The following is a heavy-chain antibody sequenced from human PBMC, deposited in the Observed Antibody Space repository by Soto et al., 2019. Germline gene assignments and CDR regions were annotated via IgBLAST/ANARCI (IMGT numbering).Heavy chain of an antibody. D-gene: IGHD6-13*01. J-gene: IGHJ5*02. CDR2: ISAYNGNT. CDR3: ARTPSSSWYLWWFDP. Sequence: QVPLVQSGAEVKKPGASAKVSCKASGYTFTSYGISWVRQAPGQGLEWMGWISAYNGNTNYAQKLQGRVTMTTDTSTSTAYMELRSLRSDDTAVYYCARTPSSSWYLWWFDPWGQGTLVTVSS. CDR1: GYTFTSYG. V-gene: IGHV1-18*01.